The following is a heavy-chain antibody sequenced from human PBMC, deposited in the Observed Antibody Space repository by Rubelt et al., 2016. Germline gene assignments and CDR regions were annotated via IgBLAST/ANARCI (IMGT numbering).Heavy chain of an antibody. CDR2: ISSSSDYI. D-gene: IGHD6-13*01. CDR3: ASSYSSRWYSPFGY. Sequence: RGLDWVSSISSSSDYIYYADSVKGRFTISRDNAKNSLYLQMNSLRAEDTAVYYCASSYSSRWYSPFGYWGQGTLVTVSS. J-gene: IGHJ4*02. V-gene: IGHV3-21*01.